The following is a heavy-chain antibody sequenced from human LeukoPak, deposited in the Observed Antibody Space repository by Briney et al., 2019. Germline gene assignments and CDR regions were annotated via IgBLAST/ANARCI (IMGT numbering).Heavy chain of an antibody. J-gene: IGHJ4*02. CDR1: GFTFSSYG. CDR3: ARDVADYGGFDY. Sequence: GGSLRLSCAASGFTFSSYGMHWVRQAPGKGLEGVAVIWYDGSNKYYADSVKGRFTISRDNSKNTLYLQMNSLRAEDTAVYYCARDVADYGGFDYWGQGTLVTVSS. V-gene: IGHV3-33*01. D-gene: IGHD4-17*01. CDR2: IWYDGSNK.